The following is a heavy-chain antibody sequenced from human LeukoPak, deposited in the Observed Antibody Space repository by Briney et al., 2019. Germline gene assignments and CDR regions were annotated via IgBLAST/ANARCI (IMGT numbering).Heavy chain of an antibody. V-gene: IGHV3-48*01. CDR3: VGSKAPFFYFDY. CDR1: GFTFSAYS. D-gene: IGHD2/OR15-2a*01. J-gene: IGHJ4*02. Sequence: GGSLRLSCAATGFTFSAYSLRWVRQAPGKGLEWLSYISSTGSTIYYAGSVKGRFTISRDSAKNSLYLQMNSLRAEDTAVYYCVGSKAPFFYFDYWGQGILVTVSS. CDR2: ISSTGSTI.